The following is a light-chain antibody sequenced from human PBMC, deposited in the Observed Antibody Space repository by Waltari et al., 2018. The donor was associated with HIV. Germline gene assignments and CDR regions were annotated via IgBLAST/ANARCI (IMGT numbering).Light chain of an antibody. Sequence: QSALTQPPSASGSPGQSVTISCTGTSSDVGGFDYVSWYHQQPPKAPKLILYAVNRLPAGVPDRSSGSKSGNTASLTVSGLQPEDEGDYYCSSYKDANDVVFGGGTKLTVL. CDR1: SSDVGGFDY. V-gene: IGLV2-8*01. CDR3: SSYKDANDVV. CDR2: AVN. J-gene: IGLJ2*01.